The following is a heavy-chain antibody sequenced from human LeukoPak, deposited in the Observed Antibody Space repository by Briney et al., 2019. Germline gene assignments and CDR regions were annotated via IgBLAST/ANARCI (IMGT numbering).Heavy chain of an antibody. Sequence: SETLSLTCAVYGGSFSGYYWSWIRQPPGKGLEWIGEINHSGSTNYNPSLKSRVTISVDTSKNQFSLKLSSVTAADTAVYYCARGQRGEDDSSNWFDPWGQGTLVTVSS. D-gene: IGHD3-16*01. CDR3: ARGQRGEDDSSNWFDP. J-gene: IGHJ5*02. V-gene: IGHV4-34*01. CDR2: INHSGST. CDR1: GGSFSGYY.